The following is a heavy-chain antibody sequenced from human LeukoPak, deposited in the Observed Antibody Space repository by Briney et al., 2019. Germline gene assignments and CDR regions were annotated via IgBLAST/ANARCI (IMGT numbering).Heavy chain of an antibody. V-gene: IGHV3-23*01. CDR1: GLTFSSYA. J-gene: IGHJ4*02. Sequence: GGSLRLSCAASGLTFSSYAMSWVRQAPGKGLEWVSAISGSGGSTYYADSVKGRFTISRDNSKNTLYLQMNSLRAEDTAVYYCAKDPHSGSSYFDYWGQGTLVTVSS. CDR2: ISGSGGST. D-gene: IGHD1-26*01. CDR3: AKDPHSGSSYFDY.